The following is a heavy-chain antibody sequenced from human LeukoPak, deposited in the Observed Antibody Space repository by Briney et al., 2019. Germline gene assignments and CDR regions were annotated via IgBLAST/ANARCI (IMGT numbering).Heavy chain of an antibody. Sequence: ASVKVSCKASGYTFTSYAMHWVRQAPGQRLEWMGWISAGNGNTKYSQKFQGRVTITRDTSASTAYIELRSLRSEDTAMYYCARGSTSDWPLDHWGQETLVTISS. CDR1: GYTFTSYA. V-gene: IGHV1-3*01. D-gene: IGHD2-2*01. CDR2: ISAGNGNT. J-gene: IGHJ4*02. CDR3: ARGSTSDWPLDH.